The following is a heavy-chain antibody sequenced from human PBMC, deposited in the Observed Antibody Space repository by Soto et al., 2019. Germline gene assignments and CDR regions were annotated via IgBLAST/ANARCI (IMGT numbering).Heavy chain of an antibody. CDR3: ATSVNSAMAFDY. CDR1: GYTFTHYY. D-gene: IGHD5-18*01. Sequence: QVQLVQSGAEVKKPGASVRVSCKASGYTFTHYYIHWVRQAPGQGLEWMGIINPNVDITTYAQKYSAGFSMTRDTTTSTVYLELSSLISEDSAVYYCATSVNSAMAFDYWGQGTLVTVSS. V-gene: IGHV1-46*01. CDR2: INPNVDIT. J-gene: IGHJ4*02.